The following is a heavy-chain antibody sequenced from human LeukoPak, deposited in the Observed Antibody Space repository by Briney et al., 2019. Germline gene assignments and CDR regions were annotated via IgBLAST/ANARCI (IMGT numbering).Heavy chain of an antibody. CDR1: GFTFSSYE. Sequence: GGSLRLSCAASGFTFSSYEMNWVRQAPGKGLELVSYISSSGSTIYYADSVKGRFTISRDNAKNSLYLQMNSLRAEDTAVYYCARDVPLKYGSSSSDYWGQGTLVTVSS. CDR3: ARDVPLKYGSSSSDY. CDR2: ISSSGSTI. D-gene: IGHD6-13*01. V-gene: IGHV3-48*03. J-gene: IGHJ4*02.